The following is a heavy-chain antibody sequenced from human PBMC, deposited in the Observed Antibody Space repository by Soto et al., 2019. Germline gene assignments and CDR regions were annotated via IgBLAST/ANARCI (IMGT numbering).Heavy chain of an antibody. J-gene: IGHJ6*02. V-gene: IGHV4-59*08. CDR2: VHHSWGS. Sequence: SETMSLPCTVSGGSIRSYYWRWFRQSPGKRMEWIGYVHHSWGSSYNPSLQSRVAISLDTSKSQFSLKVTSVTATDTAVYYCARQGFGPLHGLVDVWGQGTTVTVSS. D-gene: IGHD3-10*01. CDR3: ARQGFGPLHGLVDV. CDR1: GGSIRSYY.